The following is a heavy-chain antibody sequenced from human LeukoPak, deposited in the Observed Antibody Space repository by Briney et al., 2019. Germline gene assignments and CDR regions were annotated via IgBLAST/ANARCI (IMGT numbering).Heavy chain of an antibody. CDR1: RFTLSTYW. CDR3: ASGLELDY. CDR2: IKQGGSEK. J-gene: IGHJ4*02. Sequence: GGSLRLSCAASRFTLSTYWMSWVRQAPGKGLEWVAHIKQGGSEKNYVDSVKGRFTISRDNAKNSLYLQMNSLRAEDTAVYYCASGLELDYWGQGALVTVSS. V-gene: IGHV3-7*03.